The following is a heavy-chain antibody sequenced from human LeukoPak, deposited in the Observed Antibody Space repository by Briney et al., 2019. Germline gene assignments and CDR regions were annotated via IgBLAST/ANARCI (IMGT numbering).Heavy chain of an antibody. CDR1: GFTFSSYA. CDR3: ARDLKRGERRMDY. J-gene: IGHJ4*02. CDR2: ISYDGSNK. D-gene: IGHD1-1*01. V-gene: IGHV3-30*04. Sequence: GRSLRLSCAASGFTFSSYAMHWVRQAPGKGLEWVAVISYDGSNKYYADSVKGRFTISRDNSKNTLYLQMNSPRAEDTAVYYCARDLKRGERRMDYWGQGTLVTVSS.